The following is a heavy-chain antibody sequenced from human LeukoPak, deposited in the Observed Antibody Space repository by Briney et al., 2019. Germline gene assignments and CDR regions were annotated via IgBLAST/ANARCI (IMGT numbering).Heavy chain of an antibody. CDR3: ARDNGERYYYGSGSPPWAFDI. V-gene: IGHV7-4-1*02. CDR1: GYTFTSYA. J-gene: IGHJ3*02. D-gene: IGHD3-10*01. Sequence: ASVKVSCKASGYTFTSYAMNWVRQAPGQGLEWMGWINTNTGNPTYAQGFTGRFVFSLDTSVSTAYLQISSLKAEDTAVYYCARDNGERYYYGSGSPPWAFDIWGQGTMVTVSS. CDR2: INTNTGNP.